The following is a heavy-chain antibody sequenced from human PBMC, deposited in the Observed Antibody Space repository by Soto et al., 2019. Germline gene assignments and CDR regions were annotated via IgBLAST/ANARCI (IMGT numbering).Heavy chain of an antibody. J-gene: IGHJ4*02. CDR2: INPNGGST. D-gene: IGHD5-18*01. CDR1: GETFNSYY. CDR3: ATSVNSAMAFDY. Sequence: PVQLSCKASGETFNSYYMHWVGQAHGQGLEWMGIINPNGGSTTYAQRFRAGFTMTRDTSTSTVYMELSSLRSEDSAVYYCATSVNSAMAFDYWGQGTLVTVSS. V-gene: IGHV1-46*02.